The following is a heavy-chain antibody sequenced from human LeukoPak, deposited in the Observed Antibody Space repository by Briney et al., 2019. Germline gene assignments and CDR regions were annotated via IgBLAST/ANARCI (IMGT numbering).Heavy chain of an antibody. J-gene: IGHJ4*02. Sequence: PSETLSLTRTASGGSISSGGYYRSWIRQHPGKGLEWIGYIYYSGSTYYNPSLKSRVTISLDPSKNQFSLKLSSMTPADAAVYYCARGSNNYVWGFDYWGQGTLVTVSS. CDR1: GGSISSGGYY. V-gene: IGHV4-31*03. CDR2: IYYSGST. D-gene: IGHD3-16*01. CDR3: ARGSNNYVWGFDY.